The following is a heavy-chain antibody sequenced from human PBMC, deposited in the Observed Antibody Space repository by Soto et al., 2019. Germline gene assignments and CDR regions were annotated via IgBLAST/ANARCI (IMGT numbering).Heavy chain of an antibody. CDR1: GGSISSFC. V-gene: IGHV4-4*09. D-gene: IGHD4-4*01. Sequence: SETLSLTCTVSGGSISSFCWSWIRQPPGQGLEWIGYICTGGTTKYNPSLKSRVTMSVDTSKTQFSLKLTSVTAVDTAVYYCARVGSKSFYYATDVWGQGTTVTVSS. CDR3: ARVGSKSFYYATDV. CDR2: ICTGGTT. J-gene: IGHJ6*02.